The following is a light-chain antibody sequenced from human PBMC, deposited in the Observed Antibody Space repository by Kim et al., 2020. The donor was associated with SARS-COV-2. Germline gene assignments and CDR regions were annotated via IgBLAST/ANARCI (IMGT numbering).Light chain of an antibody. CDR1: SSNIGSNA. CDR3: ATWDDSLNGVV. V-gene: IGLV1-44*01. J-gene: IGLJ2*01. CDR2: AND. Sequence: QSVLTQPPSSSGTPGQRVTISCSGSSSNIGSNAVNWYQHLPGTAPKLLIYANDQRPSGVPDRLSGSKSGTSASLAISGLQSEDEADYYCATWDDSLNGVVFGGGTKVTVL.